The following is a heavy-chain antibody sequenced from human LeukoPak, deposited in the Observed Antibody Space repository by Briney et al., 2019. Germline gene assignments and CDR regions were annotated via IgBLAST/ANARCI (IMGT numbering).Heavy chain of an antibody. CDR3: ARARIVATIVDHDAFDI. Sequence: KPSETLSLTCTVSGGSISSGGYYWSWIRQHPGKGLEWIGYIYYSGSTYYNPSLKSRVTISVDTSKNQFSLKLSSETAADTAVYYCARARIVATIVDHDAFDIWGQGTMVTVSS. D-gene: IGHD5-12*01. V-gene: IGHV4-31*03. CDR1: GGSISSGGYY. CDR2: IYYSGST. J-gene: IGHJ3*02.